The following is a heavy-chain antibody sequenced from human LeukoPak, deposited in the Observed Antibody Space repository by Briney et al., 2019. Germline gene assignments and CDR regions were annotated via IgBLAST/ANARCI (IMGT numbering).Heavy chain of an antibody. CDR3: ARDTDAFDI. Sequence: GGSLRLSCAASGFTFSRFSMNWVRQAPGKGLEWVSSISSSTSYMYYVDSVKGRFTISRDNAKNSLYLQMNGLRAEDTGIYYCARDTDAFDIWGRGTMVTVSS. CDR2: ISSSTSYM. V-gene: IGHV3-21*01. J-gene: IGHJ3*02. CDR1: GFTFSRFS.